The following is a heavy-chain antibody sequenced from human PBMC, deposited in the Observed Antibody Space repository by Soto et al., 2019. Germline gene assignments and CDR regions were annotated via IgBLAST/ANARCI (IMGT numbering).Heavy chain of an antibody. CDR2: ISYDGSNK. V-gene: IGHV3-30*18. Sequence: GSLRLSCAASGFTFSSYGMHWVRQAPGKGLEWVAVISYDGSNKFYADSVKGRFTISRDNSKNTLYLQMNSLRAEDTAVYYCAKDQYSSGWVFDYWGQGTLVTVSS. CDR3: AKDQYSSGWVFDY. J-gene: IGHJ4*02. D-gene: IGHD6-19*01. CDR1: GFTFSSYG.